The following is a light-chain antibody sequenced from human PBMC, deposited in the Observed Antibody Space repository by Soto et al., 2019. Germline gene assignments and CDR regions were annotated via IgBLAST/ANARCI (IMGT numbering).Light chain of an antibody. CDR2: GAS. Sequence: EIVISQSPSTLSVSPGERATLSCRASQSVNSNFLAWYQQKPGQAPRLLIYGASSRATGIPDTFSGSGSGTDFTLTISSLEPGDFAVYYCQQYGTSPWTFGQGTKVDIK. J-gene: IGKJ1*01. V-gene: IGKV3-20*01. CDR3: QQYGTSPWT. CDR1: QSVNSNF.